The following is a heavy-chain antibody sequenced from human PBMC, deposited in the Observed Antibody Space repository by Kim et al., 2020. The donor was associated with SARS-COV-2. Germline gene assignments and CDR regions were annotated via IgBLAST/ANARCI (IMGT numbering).Heavy chain of an antibody. V-gene: IGHV3-48*01. Sequence: GGSLRLSCATSGFTLRPYSMHWVLQAPGKGLEWVSSIRNFSTTTKYADSVKGRFTISRDNSKNSLSLQMNGLTTEDTAVYYCAKADYWNFGICGQ. CDR2: IRNFSTTT. J-gene: IGHJ3*02. CDR1: GFTLRPYS. CDR3: AKADYWNFGI. D-gene: IGHD3-3*01.